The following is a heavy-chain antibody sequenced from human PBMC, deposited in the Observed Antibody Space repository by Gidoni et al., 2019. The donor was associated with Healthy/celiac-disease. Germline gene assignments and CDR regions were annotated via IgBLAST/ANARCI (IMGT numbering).Heavy chain of an antibody. D-gene: IGHD1-26*01. J-gene: IGHJ4*02. CDR3: AKGERGYYFDY. Sequence: EVQLVESGGGLVQHGRSLRLSCAASGFTFDDYAMHWVRQAPGKGLEWVSGISWNSGSIGYADSVKGRFTISRDNAKNSLYLQMNSLRAEDTALYYCAKGERGYYFDYWGQGTLVTVSS. V-gene: IGHV3-9*01. CDR1: GFTFDDYA. CDR2: ISWNSGSI.